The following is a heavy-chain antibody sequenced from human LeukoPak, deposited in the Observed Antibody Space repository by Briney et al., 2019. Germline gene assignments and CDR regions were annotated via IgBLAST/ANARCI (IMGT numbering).Heavy chain of an antibody. CDR1: GGSISSYY. CDR3: ARVVVGATNLLFDY. D-gene: IGHD1-26*01. V-gene: IGHV4-59*01. Sequence: SETLSLTCTVSGGSISSYYWSWIRQPPGKGLEWLGYIYYSGSTNYNPSLKSRATISVDTSKNQFSLKLSSVTAADTAVYYCARVVVGATNLLFDYWGQGTLVTVSS. J-gene: IGHJ4*02. CDR2: IYYSGST.